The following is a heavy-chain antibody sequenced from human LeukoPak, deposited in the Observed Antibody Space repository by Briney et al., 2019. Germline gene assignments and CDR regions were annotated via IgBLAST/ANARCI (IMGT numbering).Heavy chain of an antibody. D-gene: IGHD3-10*01. CDR1: GGSISSDY. V-gene: IGHV4-59*08. CDR2: IRYSGST. J-gene: IGHJ4*02. CDR3: ARLLSDYFDH. Sequence: SETLSLTCTVSGGSISSDYWSWIRQPPGKGLEWIGYIRYSGSTNYNPSLKSRVTISIDTSKNQFSLKLSSVTAADTAVYYCARLLSDYFDHWGQGTLVTVSS.